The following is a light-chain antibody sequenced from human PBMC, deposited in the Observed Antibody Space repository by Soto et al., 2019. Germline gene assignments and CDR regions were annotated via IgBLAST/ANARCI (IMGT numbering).Light chain of an antibody. CDR1: RSISSY. CDR3: QQSYNIPLT. CDR2: AAS. V-gene: IGKV1-39*01. Sequence: IQLTQSPSSLSASVGDRVTITCRASRSISSYLNWYQHKPGRAPDLLIYAASSLQSGVPSRFSGSGSGTDFTLTIISLQPEDFATYFCQQSYNIPLTFGGGTKVDIK. J-gene: IGKJ4*01.